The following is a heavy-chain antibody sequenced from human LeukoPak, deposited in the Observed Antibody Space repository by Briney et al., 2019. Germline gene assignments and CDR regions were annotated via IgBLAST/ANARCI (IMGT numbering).Heavy chain of an antibody. CDR1: GGTFSSYA. CDR3: ASRATAGHDAFDI. J-gene: IGHJ3*02. D-gene: IGHD1-26*01. V-gene: IGHV1-69*04. CDR2: IIPILGIA. Sequence: SVKVSCKASGGTFSSYAISWVRQAPGQGLEWMGRIIPILGIANYAQKFQGRVTITADKSTSTAYMELSSLRSEDTAVYYCASRATAGHDAFDIWGQGTMVTVSS.